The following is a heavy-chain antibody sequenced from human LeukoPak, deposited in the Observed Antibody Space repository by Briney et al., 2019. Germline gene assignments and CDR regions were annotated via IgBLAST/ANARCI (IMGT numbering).Heavy chain of an antibody. D-gene: IGHD2-21*01. CDR1: GFTFNNYD. CDR2: IDGGGDAT. CDR3: AKSDCGSDGCKLLNY. Sequence: GGSLRLSCAASGFTFNNYDMGWVRQPPGKGLEWLSAIDGGGDATKYADSVKGRFTISRDNSKNTLSLQMNSLRVEDTAIYYCAKSDCGSDGCKLLNYWGQGTLVTVSS. V-gene: IGHV3-23*01. J-gene: IGHJ4*02.